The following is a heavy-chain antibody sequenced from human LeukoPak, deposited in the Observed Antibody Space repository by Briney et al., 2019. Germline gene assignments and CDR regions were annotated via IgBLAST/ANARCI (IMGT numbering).Heavy chain of an antibody. CDR2: INPSGGSK. Sequence: GASVTVSCKASGYTFTSYYMHWVRQAPGQGLEGVGIINPSGGSKRYAQKFQGRVTMTRDTSTSTVYMELSSVRSEDTAVYYCARDRYLELATENFDYWGQGTLVTVSS. J-gene: IGHJ4*02. CDR3: ARDRYLELATENFDY. D-gene: IGHD1-26*01. V-gene: IGHV1-46*01. CDR1: GYTFTSYY.